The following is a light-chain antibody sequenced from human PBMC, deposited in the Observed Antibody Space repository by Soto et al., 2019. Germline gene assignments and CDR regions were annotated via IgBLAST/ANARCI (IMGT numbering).Light chain of an antibody. Sequence: EIVMTQSPGTLSVSPGERATLSCRAGQGVTTNFAWYQQKSGQSPRLLIYDVSIRATGVPARFSGSGSGTDFTLTISRLEPDDFATYYCQQYNSYPWTFGQGTKVDIK. V-gene: IGKV3-15*01. CDR1: QGVTTN. CDR2: DVS. J-gene: IGKJ1*01. CDR3: QQYNSYPWT.